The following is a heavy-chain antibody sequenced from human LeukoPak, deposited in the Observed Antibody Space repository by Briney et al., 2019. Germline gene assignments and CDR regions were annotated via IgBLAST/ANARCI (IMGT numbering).Heavy chain of an antibody. CDR3: ARWYSSSSYYYYYYYMDV. J-gene: IGHJ6*03. D-gene: IGHD6-13*01. Sequence: GASVKVSCKASGYTFTSYGISWVRQAPGQGLEWMGWISAYNGNTNYAQKLQGRVTMTTDTSTSIAYMELRSLRSDDTAVYYCARWYSSSSYYYYYYYMDVWGKGTTVTVSS. CDR1: GYTFTSYG. CDR2: ISAYNGNT. V-gene: IGHV1-18*01.